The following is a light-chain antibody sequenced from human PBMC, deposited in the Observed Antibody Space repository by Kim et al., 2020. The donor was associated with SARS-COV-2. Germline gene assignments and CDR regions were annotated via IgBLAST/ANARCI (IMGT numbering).Light chain of an antibody. CDR1: QGISNS. CDR3: QQYNTYPYT. J-gene: IGKJ2*01. CDR2: AAS. Sequence: SAAVGDRITIACRASQGISNSLAWFQQKSGKAPKSLIYAASSLHGAVPSKFSGGGSGTDFTLTITNLQPEDFATYYCQQYNTYPYTFGQGTKLEIK. V-gene: IGKV1-16*02.